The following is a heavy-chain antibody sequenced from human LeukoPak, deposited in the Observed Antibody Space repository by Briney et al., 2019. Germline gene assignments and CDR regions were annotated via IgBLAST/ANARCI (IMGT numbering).Heavy chain of an antibody. CDR3: ARDALWTGYDTSDY. CDR2: INWNGGST. CDR1: GFTFDDYG. Sequence: GGSLRLSCAASGFTFDDYGMSWVRQAPGKGLEWVSGINWNGGSTGYADSVKGRFTISRDNAKNSLYLQVNSLRAEDTALYYCARDALWTGYDTSDYWGQGTLVTVSS. V-gene: IGHV3-20*04. J-gene: IGHJ4*02. D-gene: IGHD3/OR15-3a*01.